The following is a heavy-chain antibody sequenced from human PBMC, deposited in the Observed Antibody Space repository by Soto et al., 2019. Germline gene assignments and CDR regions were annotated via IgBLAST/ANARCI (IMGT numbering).Heavy chain of an antibody. D-gene: IGHD1-26*01. J-gene: IGHJ4*02. CDR1: GFTFSSYS. CDR3: AKDVGLGYFDY. V-gene: IGHV3-48*01. CDR2: ISSSSGTI. Sequence: PGGSLILSCAAAGFTFSSYSMNWVRQAPGKGLEWVSYISSSSGTIYYADSVKGRFTISRDIARNSLYLQMNSLRAEDTAVYYCAKDVGLGYFDYWGQGTLVTVSS.